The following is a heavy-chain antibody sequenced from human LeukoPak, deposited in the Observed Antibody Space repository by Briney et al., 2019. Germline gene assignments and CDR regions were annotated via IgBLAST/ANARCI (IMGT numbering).Heavy chain of an antibody. Sequence: GGSLRLSCAVAGFPFGSYAMHWVRQAPGKGLEWVAFIRYDGNIQYYADSVKGRFTLSRDNSKDTLYLQMSSLRAEDTAVYYCATIAMAGPFDYWGQGTLVTVSS. V-gene: IGHV3-30*02. J-gene: IGHJ4*02. D-gene: IGHD6-19*01. CDR2: IRYDGNIQ. CDR3: ATIAMAGPFDY. CDR1: GFPFGSYA.